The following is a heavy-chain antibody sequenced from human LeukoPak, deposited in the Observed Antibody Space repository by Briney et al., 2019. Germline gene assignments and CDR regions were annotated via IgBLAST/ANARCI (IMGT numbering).Heavy chain of an antibody. CDR2: IYTSGST. CDR3: ARMSFWSGSYYYIDV. Sequence: SETLSLTCTVAGGSISSYYWSWIRQPPGKGLEWIGYIYTSGSTNYNPSLKSRVTISVDTSSNQFSLNLSSVTAADTAVYYCARMSFWSGSYYYIDVWGRGSTVTVSS. V-gene: IGHV4-4*09. CDR1: GGSISSYY. D-gene: IGHD3-3*01. J-gene: IGHJ6*03.